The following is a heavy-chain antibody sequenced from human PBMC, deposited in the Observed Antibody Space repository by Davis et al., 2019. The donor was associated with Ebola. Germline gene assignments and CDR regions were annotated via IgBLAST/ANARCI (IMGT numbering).Heavy chain of an antibody. CDR1: GGSFSGYY. J-gene: IGHJ3*02. D-gene: IGHD6-19*01. CDR3: AREAYSSGWNAFDI. Sequence: SETLSLTCAVYGGSFSGYYWSWIRQPPGKGLEWIGEINHSGSTNYNPSLKSRVTISVDTSKNQFSLKLSSVTAADMAVYYCAREAYSSGWNAFDIWGQGTMVTVSS. V-gene: IGHV4-34*01. CDR2: INHSGST.